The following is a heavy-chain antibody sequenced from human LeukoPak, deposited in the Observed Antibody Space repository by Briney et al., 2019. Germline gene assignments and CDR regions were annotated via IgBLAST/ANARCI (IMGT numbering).Heavy chain of an antibody. V-gene: IGHV3-21*01. D-gene: IGHD5-18*01. CDR2: ISSSSSYI. J-gene: IGHJ4*02. CDR3: ARDPGGYSYGY. CDR1: GFTFSSYS. Sequence: GGSLRLSCAASGFTFSSYSMNWVRQAPGKGLEWVSSISSSSSYIYYADSVKGRFTISRVNAKNSLYLQMNSLRAEDTAVYYCARDPGGYSYGYWGQGTLVTVSS.